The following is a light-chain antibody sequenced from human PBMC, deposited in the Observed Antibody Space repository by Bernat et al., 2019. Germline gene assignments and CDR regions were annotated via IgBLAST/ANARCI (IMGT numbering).Light chain of an antibody. J-gene: IGLJ3*02. CDR1: SSNIGSNT. CDR2: YNN. CDR3: AAWDDSLNGWV. Sequence: QSVLTQPPSASGTPGQRVTIPCSGSSSNIGSNTVTWYQQLPGTAPKLLIYYNNQRPSGVPDRFSGSKSGTSASLAISGLQSEDEADYYCAAWDDSLNGWVFGGGTKLTVL. V-gene: IGLV1-44*01.